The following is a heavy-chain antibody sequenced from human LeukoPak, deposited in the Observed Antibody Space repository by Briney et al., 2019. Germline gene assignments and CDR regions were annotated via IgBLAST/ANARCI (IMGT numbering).Heavy chain of an antibody. D-gene: IGHD5-18*01. CDR1: GYTFTGYY. CDR3: ARGGGRGYSYGYFPPYYYYYYYMDV. CDR2: MNPNSGNT. J-gene: IGHJ6*03. Sequence: ASVKVSCKASGYTFTGYYMHWVRQATGQGLEWMGWMNPNSGNTGYAQKFQGRVTITRNTSISTAYMELSSLRSEDTAVYYCARGGGRGYSYGYFPPYYYYYYYMDVWGKGTTVTVSS. V-gene: IGHV1-8*03.